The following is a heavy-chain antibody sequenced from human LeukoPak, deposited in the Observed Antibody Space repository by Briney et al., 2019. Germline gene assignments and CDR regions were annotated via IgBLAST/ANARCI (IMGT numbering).Heavy chain of an antibody. CDR3: ARRGRDFWSGYSHYYYYYYMDV. CDR1: GGSFSGYY. D-gene: IGHD3-3*01. Sequence: PSETLSLTCAVYGGSFSGYYWSWIRQPPGKGLEWIGEINHSGSTNYNPSLKSRVTISVDTPKNQFSLKLSSVTAADTAVYYCARRGRDFWSGYSHYYYYYYMDVWGKGTTVTVSS. V-gene: IGHV4-34*01. CDR2: INHSGST. J-gene: IGHJ6*03.